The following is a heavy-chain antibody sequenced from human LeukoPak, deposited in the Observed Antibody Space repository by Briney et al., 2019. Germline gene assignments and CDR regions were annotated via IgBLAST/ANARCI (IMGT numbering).Heavy chain of an antibody. V-gene: IGHV4-59*01. CDR2: IYYSGST. Sequence: SETLSLTCTVSGGSISSYYWSWIRQPPGKGLEWIGYIYYSGSTNYNPSLKSRVTISVDTSKNQFSLKLSSVTAADTAVYHCARDSPPDSSGYYYVSGAFDIWGQGTMVTVSS. CDR1: GGSISSYY. CDR3: ARDSPPDSSGYYYVSGAFDI. J-gene: IGHJ3*02. D-gene: IGHD3-22*01.